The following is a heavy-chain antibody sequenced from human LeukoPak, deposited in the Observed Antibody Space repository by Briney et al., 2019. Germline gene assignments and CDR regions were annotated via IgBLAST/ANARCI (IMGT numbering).Heavy chain of an antibody. J-gene: IGHJ4*02. CDR1: GGSLSSYY. V-gene: IGHV4-59*01. CDR3: ARDKRGLVDY. CDR2: IYDSGST. Sequence: SETLSLTCTVSGGSLSSYYWSLIRQPPGKGLEWIGYIYDSGSTKYNPSFKSRVTISVDASKNQFSMKLSSVTAADTAVYYCARDKRGLVDYWGQGTLVTVSS. D-gene: IGHD2-21*01.